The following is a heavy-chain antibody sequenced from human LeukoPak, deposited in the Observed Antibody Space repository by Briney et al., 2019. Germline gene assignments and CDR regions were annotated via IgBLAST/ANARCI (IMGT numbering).Heavy chain of an antibody. J-gene: IGHJ5*02. CDR2: ISGDGGST. Sequence: PGGSLRLSCAAPGFSFDDYAIHWVRQAPGKGLEWVSLISGDGGSTFYADSVKGRFTISRDNSKNSLYLQMSSLRSEDTALYYCARESDSSGWYDPWGQGTLVTVSS. D-gene: IGHD3-22*01. CDR3: ARESDSSGWYDP. V-gene: IGHV3-43*02. CDR1: GFSFDDYA.